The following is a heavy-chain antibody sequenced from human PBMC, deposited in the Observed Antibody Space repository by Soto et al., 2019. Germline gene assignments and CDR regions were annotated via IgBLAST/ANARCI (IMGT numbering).Heavy chain of an antibody. D-gene: IGHD6-13*01. Sequence: SETLSLTCTVSGGSISSGGYYWSWIRQHPGKGLEWIGYIYYSGSTYYNPSLKSRVTISVDTSKNQFSLKLSSVTAADTAVYYCARFIAAAGHFDYWGQGTLVTVSS. CDR1: GGSISSGGYY. CDR3: ARFIAAAGHFDY. V-gene: IGHV4-31*03. CDR2: IYYSGST. J-gene: IGHJ4*02.